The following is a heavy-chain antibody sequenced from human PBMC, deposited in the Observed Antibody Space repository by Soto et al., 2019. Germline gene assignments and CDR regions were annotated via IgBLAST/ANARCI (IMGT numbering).Heavy chain of an antibody. J-gene: IGHJ4*02. Sequence: SXAXVASVFAVSNNXMNWVLKSRGQGLEWVSVVYSGGTTYYADSVRGRFTVSRDDSKNTLFLQMSTLRAEDTAVYYCARAGSPFDSDSSGYWGVDHWGQGTLVTVSS. CDR1: VFAVSNNX. D-gene: IGHD3-22*01. V-gene: IGHV3-53*01. CDR2: VYSGGTT. CDR3: ARAGSPFDSDSSGYWGVDH.